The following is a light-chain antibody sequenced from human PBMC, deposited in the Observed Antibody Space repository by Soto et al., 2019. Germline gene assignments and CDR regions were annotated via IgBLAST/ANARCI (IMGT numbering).Light chain of an antibody. V-gene: IGKV3-15*01. CDR2: GAS. CDR3: QQYNNWPQT. J-gene: IGKJ1*01. CDR1: QSVSSN. Sequence: EIVMKQSPATLSVSQGERATLSCRASQSVSSNLAWYQQKPGQAPRLLIYGASTRATGIPARFSGSGSGTEFTLTISSLQSEDFAVYYCQQYNNWPQTFGQGTKVDI.